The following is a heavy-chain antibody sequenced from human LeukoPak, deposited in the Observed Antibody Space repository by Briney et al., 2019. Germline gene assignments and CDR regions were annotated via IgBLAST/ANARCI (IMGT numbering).Heavy chain of an antibody. CDR1: GGTFSSYA. V-gene: IGHV1-69*13. J-gene: IGHJ6*03. D-gene: IGHD3-10*01. CDR2: IIPIFGTA. CDR3: ARTAEWFGDPYYYYYMDV. Sequence: VASVKVSCKASGGTFSSYAISWVRQAPGQGLEWMGGIIPIFGTANYAQKFQGRVTITADESTSTAYMELSSLRSEDTAVYYCARTAEWFGDPYYYYYMDVWGKGTTVTISS.